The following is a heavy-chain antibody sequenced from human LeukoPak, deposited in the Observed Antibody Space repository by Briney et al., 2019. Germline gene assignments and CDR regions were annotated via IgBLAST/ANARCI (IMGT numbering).Heavy chain of an antibody. J-gene: IGHJ6*02. V-gene: IGHV1-2*02. Sequence: GASVNVSCKASGYTFTGYYMHWVRQAPGQGLEWMGWINPNSGGTNYAQKFQGRVTMTRDTSISTAYMELSRLRSDDTAVYYCAGEKQQLVPYYGMDVWSQGTTVTVSS. CDR3: AGEKQQLVPYYGMDV. CDR2: INPNSGGT. D-gene: IGHD6-13*01. CDR1: GYTFTGYY.